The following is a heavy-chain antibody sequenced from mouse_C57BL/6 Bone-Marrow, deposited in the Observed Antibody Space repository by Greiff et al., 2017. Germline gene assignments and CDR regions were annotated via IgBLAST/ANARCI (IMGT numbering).Heavy chain of an antibody. D-gene: IGHD1-1*01. CDR3: TRYTTVVAEDWYCDV. CDR1: GYTFTSYW. J-gene: IGHJ1*01. V-gene: IGHV1-69*02. Sequence: VQLQQPGAELVRPGASVKLSCKASGYTFTSYWITWVKPRPGQGLEWIGNIYPSDSYTNYNQKFKDKATLTVDKASSTAYMQLSSPTSEDSAVYYCTRYTTVVAEDWYCDVWGAGTTVTVSS. CDR2: IYPSDSYT.